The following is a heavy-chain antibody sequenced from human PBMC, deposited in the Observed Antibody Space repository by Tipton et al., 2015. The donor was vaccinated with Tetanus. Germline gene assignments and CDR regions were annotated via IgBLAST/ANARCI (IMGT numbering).Heavy chain of an antibody. D-gene: IGHD3/OR15-3a*01. CDR1: GFTFSSYW. Sequence: SLRLSCAASGFTFSSYWMHWVRQPPGKGLVWVSRIYGDGSTTSYADSVEGRFTISRDNSKNTFYLEMHSLRSEDTAVYFCAKDDAGLAQRGGFYFDSWGQGTLVTVSS. CDR3: AKDDAGLAQRGGFYFDS. J-gene: IGHJ4*02. V-gene: IGHV3-74*01. CDR2: IYGDGSTT.